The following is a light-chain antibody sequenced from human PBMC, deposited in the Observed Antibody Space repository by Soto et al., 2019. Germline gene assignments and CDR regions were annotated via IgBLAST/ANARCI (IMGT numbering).Light chain of an antibody. CDR3: LQYNGFTRT. V-gene: IGKV1-5*03. J-gene: IGKJ1*01. Sequence: DIQMTQTPSTLSASIGDRVTITCRASQNIGRYLAWYQQKPGEAPKFLIYAATSLENGVPSRFSGGRSETEFTLTISGLQPDDFATYYCLQYNGFTRTFGQGTRV. CDR2: AAT. CDR1: QNIGRY.